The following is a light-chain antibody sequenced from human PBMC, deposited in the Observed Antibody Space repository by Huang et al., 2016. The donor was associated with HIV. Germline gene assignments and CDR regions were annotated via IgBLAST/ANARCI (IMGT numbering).Light chain of an antibody. CDR1: QDIDAY. V-gene: IGKV1-27*01. Sequence: DIQMTQSPSSLSASIGDRITISCRASQDIDAYLAWYQHKPGKVPKLLIYAASTLQSGVPSRFSDRGSGTKCPLSDGGLQPRNGRSDYYQKDNELPRTFGRGTKVEIK. CDR2: AAS. CDR3: QKDNELPRT. J-gene: IGKJ1*01.